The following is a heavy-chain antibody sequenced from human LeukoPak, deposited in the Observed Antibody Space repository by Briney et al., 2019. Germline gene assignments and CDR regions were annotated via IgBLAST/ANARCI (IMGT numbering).Heavy chain of an antibody. V-gene: IGHV1-58*02. CDR2: IVVGSGNT. CDR1: WVTRTISA. J-gene: IGHJ4*02. Sequence: SVKVSCKASWVTRTISAMWRVRQARGQSLEWIGWIVVGSGNTNYAQKFQERVTITRDMSTSRAYMELSSLRSEDTAVYYCAAVQVGANYYFDYWGQGALVTVSS. D-gene: IGHD1-26*01. CDR3: AAVQVGANYYFDY.